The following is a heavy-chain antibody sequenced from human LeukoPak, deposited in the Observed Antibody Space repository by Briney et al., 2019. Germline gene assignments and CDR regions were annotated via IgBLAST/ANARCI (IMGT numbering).Heavy chain of an antibody. CDR2: IYSGGNT. CDR3: ARGSMTSVYFPL. V-gene: IGHV3-66*01. J-gene: IGHJ1*01. Sequence: SGGSLRLSCVGSGFTVSGNYMTWVRQAPGKGLEWVSVIYSGGNTYYADSVKGRFTISRDNSENTLYLQMNSLRAEDTAVYYCARGSMTSVYFPLWGQGTLVTVSS. CDR1: GFTVSGNY.